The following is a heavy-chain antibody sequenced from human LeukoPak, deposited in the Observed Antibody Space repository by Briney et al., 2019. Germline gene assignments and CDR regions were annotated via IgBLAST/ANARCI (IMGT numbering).Heavy chain of an antibody. V-gene: IGHV4-34*01. D-gene: IGHD5-24*01. CDR3: ARRDGYNYWFDP. CDR1: GGSFSGYY. CDR2: INHSGST. J-gene: IGHJ5*02. Sequence: PSETLPLTCAVYGGSFSGYYWSWIRQPPGKGLEWIGEINHSGSTNYNPSLKSRVTISVDTSKNQFSLKLSSVTAADTAVYYCARRDGYNYWFDPWGQGTLVTVSS.